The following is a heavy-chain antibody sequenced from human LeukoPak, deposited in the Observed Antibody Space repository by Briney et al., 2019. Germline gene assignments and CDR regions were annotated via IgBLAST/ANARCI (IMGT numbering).Heavy chain of an antibody. D-gene: IGHD2-15*01. CDR1: GYTFTSYS. Sequence: ASVKVSCKASGYTFTSYSFSWVRQAPGQGLEWLGWISAYNGNTNYAQKIQGRVTMTTDTSTSTTYMELRSLKSDDTAVYYCARDPPRIVVVVAATNYYGMDVWGQGTTVTVSS. CDR3: ARDPPRIVVVVAATNYYGMDV. V-gene: IGHV1-18*01. J-gene: IGHJ6*02. CDR2: ISAYNGNT.